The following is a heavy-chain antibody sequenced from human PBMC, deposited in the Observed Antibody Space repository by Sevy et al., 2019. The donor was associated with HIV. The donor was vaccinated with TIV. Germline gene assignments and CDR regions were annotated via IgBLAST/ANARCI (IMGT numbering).Heavy chain of an antibody. V-gene: IGHV4-59*01. CDR2: IYYSGST. CDR1: GGSISSYY. Sequence: SETLSLTCTVSGGSISSYYWSWIRQPPGKGLEWIGYIYYSGSTNYNPSLKSRATISVDTSKNQFSLKLSSVTAADTAVYYCARNYDSSGYTDAFDIWGQGTMVTVSS. CDR3: ARNYDSSGYTDAFDI. D-gene: IGHD3-22*01. J-gene: IGHJ3*02.